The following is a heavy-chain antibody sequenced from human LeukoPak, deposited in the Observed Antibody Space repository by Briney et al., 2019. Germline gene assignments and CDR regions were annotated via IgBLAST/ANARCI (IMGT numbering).Heavy chain of an antibody. J-gene: IGHJ4*02. CDR3: ARGVRIAVAGNIDY. D-gene: IGHD6-19*01. CDR2: ISSSSSTI. CDR1: EFTFNSFG. Sequence: GGSLRLSCSASEFTFNSFGMNWVRQAPGKGLEWVSYISSSSSTIYYADSVKGRFTISRDNSKNTLYLQMNSLRAEDTAVYYCARGVRIAVAGNIDYWGQGTLVTVSS. V-gene: IGHV3-48*01.